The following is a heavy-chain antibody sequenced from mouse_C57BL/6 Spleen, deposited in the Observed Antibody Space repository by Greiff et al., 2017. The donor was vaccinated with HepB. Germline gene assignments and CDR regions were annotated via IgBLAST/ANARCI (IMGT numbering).Heavy chain of an antibody. V-gene: IGHV14-4*01. Sequence: EVQLQESGAELVRPGASVKLSCTASGFNIKDDYMHWVKQRPEQGLEWIGWIDPENGDTEYASKFQGKATITADTSSNTAYLQLSSLTSEDTAVYYCTTRDYYSKAMDYWGQGTSVTVSS. J-gene: IGHJ4*01. CDR1: GFNIKDDY. CDR3: TTRDYYSKAMDY. D-gene: IGHD2-5*01. CDR2: IDPENGDT.